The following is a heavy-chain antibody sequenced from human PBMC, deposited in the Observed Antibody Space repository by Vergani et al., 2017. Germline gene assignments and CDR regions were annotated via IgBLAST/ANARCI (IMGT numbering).Heavy chain of an antibody. Sequence: QLQLQESGPGLVKPSETLSLTCTVSGGSISSSSYYWGWIRQPPGKGLEWIGSIYYSGSTNYNPSLKSRVTISVDTSKNQFSLKLSSVTAADTAVYYCARVGAVAGFFNWFDPWGQGTLVTVSS. J-gene: IGHJ5*02. CDR1: GGSISSSSYY. CDR2: IYYSGST. V-gene: IGHV4-39*07. CDR3: ARVGAVAGFFNWFDP. D-gene: IGHD6-19*01.